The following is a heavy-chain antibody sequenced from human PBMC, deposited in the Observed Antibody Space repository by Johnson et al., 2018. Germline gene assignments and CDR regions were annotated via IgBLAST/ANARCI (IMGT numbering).Heavy chain of an antibody. V-gene: IGHV3-21*06. CDR1: GFSFNVYS. CDR3: ARGQWRVPGQRYYMDV. Sequence: VQLVQSGGGLVKPGGSLRLSCKASGFSFNVYSMTWVRQAPGKGLEWVSFIGAESVYIQYADSVRGRFTISRDNAKNSLYLQMSALRVEDTAIYFLARGQWRVPGQRYYMDVWGKGTTVTVSS. J-gene: IGHJ6*03. CDR2: IGAESVYI. D-gene: IGHD6-19*01.